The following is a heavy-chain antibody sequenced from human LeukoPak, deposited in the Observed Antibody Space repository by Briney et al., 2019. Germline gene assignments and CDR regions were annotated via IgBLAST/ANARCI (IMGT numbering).Heavy chain of an antibody. CDR1: GYTFTGYY. CDR2: INPNSGGT. Sequence: ASVKVSCKASGYTFTGYYMHWVRRAPGQGLEWMGWINPNSGGTNYAQKFQGRVTMTRDTSISTAYMELSRLRSDDTAVYYCARVPRGVYYFDYWGQGTLVTVSS. J-gene: IGHJ4*02. CDR3: ARVPRGVYYFDY. D-gene: IGHD3-10*01. V-gene: IGHV1-2*02.